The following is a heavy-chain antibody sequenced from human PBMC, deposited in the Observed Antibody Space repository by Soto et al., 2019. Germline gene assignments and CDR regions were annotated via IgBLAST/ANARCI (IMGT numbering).Heavy chain of an antibody. CDR2: IIHIFGTA. Sequence: QVQLVQSGAEVKKPGSSVKVSCKASGGTFSSYAISWVRQAPGQGLEWMVGIIHIFGTANYAQKFQGRVTITADESTSTAYMELSSLRSEDTAVYYCARFNIQLWITYYYYGMDVWGQGTTVTVSS. D-gene: IGHD5-18*01. J-gene: IGHJ6*02. CDR1: GGTFSSYA. CDR3: ARFNIQLWITYYYYGMDV. V-gene: IGHV1-69*01.